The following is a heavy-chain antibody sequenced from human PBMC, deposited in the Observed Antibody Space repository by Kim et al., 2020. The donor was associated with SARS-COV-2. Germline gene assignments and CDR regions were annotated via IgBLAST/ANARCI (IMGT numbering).Heavy chain of an antibody. CDR3: ASQRKYYDFWSGYSIDYYYYGMDV. V-gene: IGHV4-39*01. CDR2: IYYSGST. D-gene: IGHD3-3*01. J-gene: IGHJ6*02. CDR1: GGSISSSSYY. Sequence: SETLSLTCTVSGGSISSSSYYWGWIRQPPGKGLEWIGSIYYSGSTYYNPSLKSRVTISVDTSKNQFSLKLSSVTAADTAVYYCASQRKYYDFWSGYSIDYYYYGMDVWGQGTTVTVSS.